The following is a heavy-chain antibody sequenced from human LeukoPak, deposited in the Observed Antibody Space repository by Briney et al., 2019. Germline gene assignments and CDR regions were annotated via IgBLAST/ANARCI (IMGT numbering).Heavy chain of an antibody. Sequence: GRSLRLSCAASGFTFSSYGMHWVRQAPGKGLEWVAVISYDGSNKYYADSVKGRFTISRDNSKNTLYLQMNSLRAEDTAVYYCAKVIRYGDYSGFDFWGQGTLVTVSS. V-gene: IGHV3-30*18. CDR2: ISYDGSNK. CDR3: AKVIRYGDYSGFDF. J-gene: IGHJ4*02. CDR1: GFTFSSYG. D-gene: IGHD4-17*01.